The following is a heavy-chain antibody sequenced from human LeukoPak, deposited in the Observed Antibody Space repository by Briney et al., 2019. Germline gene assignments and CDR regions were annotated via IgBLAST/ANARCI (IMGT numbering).Heavy chain of an antibody. V-gene: IGHV1-46*01. CDR2: INPSGGST. Sequence: ASVKVSCKASGYTFTSYYMHWVRQAPGQGLEWMGIINPSGGSTSYAQKFQGRVTMTRDMSTSTVYMELSSLRSEDTAVYYCARDLFPYYYGSGSYSWAQGYYYMDVWGKGTTVTVSS. CDR1: GYTFTSYY. J-gene: IGHJ6*03. CDR3: ARDLFPYYYGSGSYSWAQGYYYMDV. D-gene: IGHD3-10*01.